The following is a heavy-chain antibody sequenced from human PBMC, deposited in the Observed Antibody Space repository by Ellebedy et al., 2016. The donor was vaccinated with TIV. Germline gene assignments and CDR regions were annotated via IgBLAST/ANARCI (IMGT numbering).Heavy chain of an antibody. J-gene: IGHJ6*02. CDR3: ARGDCSSTSCYRHYGMDV. CDR2: IIPILGIA. Sequence: ASVKVSCKASGGTFSSYAISWVRQAPGQGLEWMGRIIPILGIANYAQKFQGRVTITADKSTSTAYMELSSLRSEDTAVYYCARGDCSSTSCYRHYGMDVWGQGTTVTVSS. D-gene: IGHD2-2*02. V-gene: IGHV1-69*04. CDR1: GGTFSSYA.